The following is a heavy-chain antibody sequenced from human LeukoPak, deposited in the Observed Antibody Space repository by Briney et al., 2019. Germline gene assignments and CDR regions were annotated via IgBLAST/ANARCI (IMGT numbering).Heavy chain of an antibody. CDR1: GYTFTSYG. CDR3: ARDRRHSSSWYTYYFDY. J-gene: IGHJ4*02. D-gene: IGHD6-13*01. V-gene: IGHV1-18*01. Sequence: ASVKVSCKASGYTFTSYGISWVRQAPGQGLEWMGWISAYNGNTNYAQKLQGRVTMTTDTSTSTAYMELRSLRSDDTAVYYCARDRRHSSSWYTYYFDYWGQGTLVTVSS. CDR2: ISAYNGNT.